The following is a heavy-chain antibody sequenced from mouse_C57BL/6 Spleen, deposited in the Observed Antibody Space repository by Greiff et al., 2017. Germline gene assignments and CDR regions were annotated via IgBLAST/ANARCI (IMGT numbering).Heavy chain of an antibody. J-gene: IGHJ3*01. D-gene: IGHD3-3*01. Sequence: QVQLKESGAELVRPGASVTLSCKASGYTFTDYEMHWVKQTPVHGLEWIGAIDPETGGTAYNQKFKGKAILTADKSSSTAYMELRSLTSEDSAVYYCTRRGRTWFAYWGQGTLVTVSA. V-gene: IGHV1-15*01. CDR2: IDPETGGT. CDR1: GYTFTDYE. CDR3: TRRGRTWFAY.